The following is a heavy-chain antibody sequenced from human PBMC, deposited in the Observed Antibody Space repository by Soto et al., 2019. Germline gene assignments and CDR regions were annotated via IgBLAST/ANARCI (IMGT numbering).Heavy chain of an antibody. V-gene: IGHV5-51*01. CDR2: IYPGDSDT. CDR1: GYSFTSYW. J-gene: IGHJ6*02. Sequence: PGESLKISCKGSGYSFTSYWIGWVRQMPGKGLEWMGIIYPGDSDTRYSPSFQGQVTISADKSISTAYLQWSSLKASDTAMYYCARSVYYDFWSDPPEYYYGMDVWGQGTTVTVSS. CDR3: ARSVYYDFWSDPPEYYYGMDV. D-gene: IGHD3-3*01.